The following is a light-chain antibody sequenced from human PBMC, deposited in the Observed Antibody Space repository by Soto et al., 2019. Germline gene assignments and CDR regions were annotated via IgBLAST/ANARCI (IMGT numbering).Light chain of an antibody. V-gene: IGLV2-14*01. J-gene: IGLJ1*01. CDR1: SSDVGGYNY. Sequence: QSALTQPASVSGSPGHAITISCTGTSSDVGGYNYVSWYQQHPGKAPKLMIYEVTNLRSGVSNRFSGSKSANTASLTISGLQTEDEADYYCSSYTSSSTYFFGTGTKLTVL. CDR2: EVT. CDR3: SSYTSSSTYF.